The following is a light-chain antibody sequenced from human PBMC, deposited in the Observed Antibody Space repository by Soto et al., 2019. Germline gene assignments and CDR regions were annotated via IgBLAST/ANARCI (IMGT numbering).Light chain of an antibody. CDR3: QQYNNWPSLA. V-gene: IGKV3-15*01. Sequence: EIVMTQSPATLSVSPGERATLPCRASQSVSSNLAWYQQKPGQAPRLLIYGASTRATGIPARFSGSGSGTEFTLTISSLQSEDFAVYYCQQYNNWPSLAFGQGTKVEIK. CDR2: GAS. CDR1: QSVSSN. J-gene: IGKJ1*01.